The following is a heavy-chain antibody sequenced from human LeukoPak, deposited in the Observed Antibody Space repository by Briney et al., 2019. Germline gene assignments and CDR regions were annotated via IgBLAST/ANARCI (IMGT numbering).Heavy chain of an antibody. D-gene: IGHD3-9*01. CDR1: GFTFSSYG. J-gene: IGHJ3*02. Sequence: GGSLRLSCAASGFTFSSYGMHWVRQAPGKGLEWVAVISYDGSNKYYADSVKGRFTISRDNSKNTLYLQMNSLRAEDTAVYYCASLRYFDWLILTDAFDIWGQGTMVTVSS. CDR2: ISYDGSNK. CDR3: ASLRYFDWLILTDAFDI. V-gene: IGHV3-30*03.